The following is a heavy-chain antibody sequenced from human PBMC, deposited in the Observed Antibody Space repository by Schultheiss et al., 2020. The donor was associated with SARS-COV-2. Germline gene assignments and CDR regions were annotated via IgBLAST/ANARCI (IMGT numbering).Heavy chain of an antibody. CDR3: ARDCGKGYGMDV. CDR1: GFTFSSYE. Sequence: GGSLRLSCAASGFTFSSYEMNWVRQAPGKGLEWVSYISGSSRYIYNADSVKGRFTISRDNAKNSLYLQMNSLRDEDTAVYYCARDCGKGYGMDVWGQGTTVTVSS. J-gene: IGHJ6*02. V-gene: IGHV3-48*02. D-gene: IGHD2-21*01. CDR2: ISGSSRYI.